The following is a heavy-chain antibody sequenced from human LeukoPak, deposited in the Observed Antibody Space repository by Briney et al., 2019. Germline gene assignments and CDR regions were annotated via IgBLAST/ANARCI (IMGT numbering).Heavy chain of an antibody. J-gene: IGHJ4*02. D-gene: IGHD1-26*01. V-gene: IGHV3-30-3*01. CDR3: AREGGWELRVFDY. CDR1: GFTFSSYA. Sequence: GGSLRLSCAASGFTFSSYAMHWVRQAPGKGLEWVAVISYDGSNKYYADSVKGRFTISRDNSKNTLYLQMNSLRAEDTAVYYCAREGGWELRVFDYWGQGTLVTVSS. CDR2: ISYDGSNK.